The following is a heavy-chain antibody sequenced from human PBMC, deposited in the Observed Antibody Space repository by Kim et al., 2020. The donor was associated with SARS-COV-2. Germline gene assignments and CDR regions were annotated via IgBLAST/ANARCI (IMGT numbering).Heavy chain of an antibody. V-gene: IGHV3-23*01. Sequence: SVKGRFTTSRDKSKNTLYLQMNSLRVEVTAIYYCAKDAKYSSAWGAGWFDPWGQGTLVTVSS. D-gene: IGHD6-19*01. J-gene: IGHJ5*02. CDR3: AKDAKYSSAWGAGWFDP.